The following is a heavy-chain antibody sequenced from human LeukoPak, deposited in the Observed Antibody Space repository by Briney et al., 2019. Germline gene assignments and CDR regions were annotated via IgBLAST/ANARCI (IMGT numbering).Heavy chain of an antibody. CDR1: GYTFTSYG. Sequence: ASVKVSCKASGYTFTSYGISWVRQAPGQGLEWMGWISAYNGNTNYAQKFQGRVTMTTDTSTSTAYMELRSLRSDDTAVYYCAKSPSDDIWTGYYFDYWGQGTLVTVSS. V-gene: IGHV1-18*04. CDR2: ISAYNGNT. D-gene: IGHD3-9*01. J-gene: IGHJ4*02. CDR3: AKSPSDDIWTGYYFDY.